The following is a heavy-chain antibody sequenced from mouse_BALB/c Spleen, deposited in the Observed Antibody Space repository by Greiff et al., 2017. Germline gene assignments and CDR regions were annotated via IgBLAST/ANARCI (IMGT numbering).Heavy chain of an antibody. V-gene: IGHV3-6*02. J-gene: IGHJ1*01. CDR2: ISYDGSN. CDR1: GYSITSGYY. D-gene: IGHD1-2*01. CDR3: AREGDSLLRLRSV. Sequence: EVKLMESGPGLVKPSQSLSLTCSVTGYSITSGYYWNWIRQFPGNKLEWMGYISYDGSNNYNPSLKNRISITRDTSKNQFFLKLNSVTTEDTATYDCAREGDSLLRLRSVWGAGTTVTVSA.